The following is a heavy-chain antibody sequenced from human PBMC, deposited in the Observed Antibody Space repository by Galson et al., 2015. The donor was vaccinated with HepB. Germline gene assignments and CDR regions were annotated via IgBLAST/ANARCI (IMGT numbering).Heavy chain of an antibody. CDR2: ISYDGSNK. J-gene: IGHJ5*02. CDR1: GFTFSSYA. V-gene: IGHV3-30*04. CDR3: ARDVRRQWLVRGVDWFDP. Sequence: SLRLSCAASGFTFSSYAMHWVRQAPGKGLEWVAVISYDGSNKYYADSVKGRFTISRDNSKNTLYLQMNSLRAEDTAVYYCARDVRRQWLVRGVDWFDPWGQGTLVTVSS. D-gene: IGHD6-19*01.